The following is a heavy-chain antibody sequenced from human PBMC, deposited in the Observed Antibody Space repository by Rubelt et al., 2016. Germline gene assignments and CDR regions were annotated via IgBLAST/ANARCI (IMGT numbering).Heavy chain of an antibody. V-gene: IGHV3-13*01. D-gene: IGHD4-17*01. CDR3: VRDRDYELDY. Sequence: EVQLVESGGDLVQPGRSLRLSCTASGFTFNTYTMTWVRQAPGKGLEWVSGTGTAGDTYYPGSLKGRFTVFREKAKKSLYLQMNSLTVEDTAVYYCVRDRDYELDYWGQGSLVTVSS. CDR2: TGTAGDT. J-gene: IGHJ4*02. CDR1: GFTFNTYT.